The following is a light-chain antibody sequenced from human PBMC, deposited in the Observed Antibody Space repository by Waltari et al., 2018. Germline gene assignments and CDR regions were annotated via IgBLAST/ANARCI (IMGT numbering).Light chain of an antibody. CDR1: QSVSSSY. Sequence: EIVLTQSPGTLSLSPGERATLSCRASQSVSSSYLAWYQQKPGQAPRLLIYGASSRATGIPDRFSGSGSGTDFTRTISRLEPEDFAMFYCQQYGSSTGLTFGGGTKVEIK. J-gene: IGKJ4*01. CDR2: GAS. V-gene: IGKV3-20*01. CDR3: QQYGSSTGLT.